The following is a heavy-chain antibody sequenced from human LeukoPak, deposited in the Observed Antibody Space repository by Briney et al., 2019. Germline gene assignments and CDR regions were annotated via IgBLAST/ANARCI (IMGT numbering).Heavy chain of an antibody. Sequence: SETLSLTCTVSGGSISSYYWSWIRQPPGKGLEWIGYIYYSGGTNYNPSLKSRVTISVDTSKNQFSLKLISVTAADTAVYYCARQYCSSTSCVALGIWGQGTMVTVSS. CDR1: GGSISSYY. V-gene: IGHV4-59*01. J-gene: IGHJ3*02. D-gene: IGHD2-2*01. CDR2: IYYSGGT. CDR3: ARQYCSSTSCVALGI.